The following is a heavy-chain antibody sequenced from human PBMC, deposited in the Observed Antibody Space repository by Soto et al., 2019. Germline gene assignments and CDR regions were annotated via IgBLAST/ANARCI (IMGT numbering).Heavy chain of an antibody. V-gene: IGHV3-23*01. Sequence: LRLSCAASGSTFSTYPMGWVRQAPGKGLEWVSGINEGGGRSYYGDSVKGRFTISRDNSKSTLYLQMNSLRAEDTAVYYCAKAYFVWSSEQPYYFDYWGQGTLVTVSS. CDR1: GSTFSTYP. CDR3: AKAYFVWSSEQPYYFDY. J-gene: IGHJ4*02. CDR2: INEGGGRS. D-gene: IGHD3-16*01.